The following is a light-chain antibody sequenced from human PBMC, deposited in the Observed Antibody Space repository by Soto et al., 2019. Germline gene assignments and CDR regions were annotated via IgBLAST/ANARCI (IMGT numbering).Light chain of an antibody. V-gene: IGLV2-14*01. CDR3: QSYDNSLSGSWV. CDR2: EVS. Sequence: QSALTQPASVSGSPGQSITISCTGTSSDIGDYNYVSWYQQHPGKAPKLMIYEVSNRPSGVSNRFSGSKSGNTASLTISGLEADDEADYYYQSYDNSLSGSWVFGGGTKVTVL. J-gene: IGLJ3*02. CDR1: SSDIGDYNY.